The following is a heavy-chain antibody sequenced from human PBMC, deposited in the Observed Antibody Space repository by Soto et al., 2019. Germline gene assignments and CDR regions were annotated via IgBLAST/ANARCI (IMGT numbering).Heavy chain of an antibody. J-gene: IGHJ4*02. CDR1: GFTLSSYA. D-gene: IGHD3-22*01. CDR3: ARGGGISMIYPEGNHFDY. CDR2: ISYDGSNK. V-gene: IGHV3-30-3*01. Sequence: QVQLVESGGGVVQPGRPLRLSCAASGFTLSSYAIHWVRQAPGKGLEWVAVISYDGSNKYYADSVKGRFTISRDNSKNTLYLQMNSLRAEDTAVFYCARGGGISMIYPEGNHFDYWGQGTLVTVSS.